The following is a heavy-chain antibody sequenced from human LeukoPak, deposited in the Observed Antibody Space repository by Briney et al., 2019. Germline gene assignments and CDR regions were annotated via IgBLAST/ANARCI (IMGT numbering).Heavy chain of an antibody. J-gene: IGHJ5*02. Sequence: ASVKVSCKASGFTFHTSAMQWVRQARGQRLEWIGWTVLGSGNTVYSHKFHDRVIITRDMSTSTVYMELDSLGSEDTAVYYCAAQRGASLHDFWSTRLFDPWGQGTLVTVSS. CDR2: TVLGSGNT. D-gene: IGHD3-3*01. V-gene: IGHV1-58*02. CDR1: GFTFHTSA. CDR3: AAQRGASLHDFWSTRLFDP.